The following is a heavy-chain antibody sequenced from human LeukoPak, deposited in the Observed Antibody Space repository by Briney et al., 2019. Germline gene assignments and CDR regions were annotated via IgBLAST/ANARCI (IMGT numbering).Heavy chain of an antibody. V-gene: IGHV1-24*01. CDR3: ATEPIEIQLWRQYYFDY. CDR2: FDPEDGET. Sequence: ASVKVSRKVSGYTLTELSMHWVRQAPGKGLEWMGGFDPEDGETIYAQKFQGRVTMTEDTSTDTAYMELSSLRSEDMAVYYCATEPIEIQLWRQYYFDYWGQGTLVTVSS. D-gene: IGHD5-18*01. CDR1: GYTLTELS. J-gene: IGHJ4*02.